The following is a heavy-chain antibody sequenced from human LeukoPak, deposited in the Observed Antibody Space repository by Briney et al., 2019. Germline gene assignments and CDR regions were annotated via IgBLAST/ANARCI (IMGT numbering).Heavy chain of an antibody. Sequence: PGGSLRLSCVASGFTFSSYVMHWVRQPTGKGLEWGSVIGTGGQIQYLDSVKGRFSISREDGRNSLYLQMNSLTAGDTAMYYCARENYSSGRALVFDIWGQGTMVTVSS. CDR1: GFTFSSYV. CDR3: ARENYSSGRALVFDI. J-gene: IGHJ3*02. D-gene: IGHD3-22*01. V-gene: IGHV3-13*01. CDR2: IGTGGQI.